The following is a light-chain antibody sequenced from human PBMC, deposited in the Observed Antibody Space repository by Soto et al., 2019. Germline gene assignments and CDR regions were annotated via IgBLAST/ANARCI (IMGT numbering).Light chain of an antibody. CDR1: SNDVGGYNY. CDR2: EVS. J-gene: IGLJ1*01. V-gene: IGLV2-14*01. CDR3: SSYTSSSTYV. Sequence: QSALTQPPSASGSPGQSVTISCTGTSNDVGGYNYVSWYQQHPGKAPKLMIYEVSNRPSGVSNRFSGSKSGNTASLTISGLQAEDEADYYCSSYTSSSTYVFGTRTKLTVL.